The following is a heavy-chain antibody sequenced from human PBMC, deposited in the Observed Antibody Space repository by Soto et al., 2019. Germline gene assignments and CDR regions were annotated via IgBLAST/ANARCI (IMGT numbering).Heavy chain of an antibody. Sequence: GGSLRLSFSDSGFTLSNAWMSWVRDAPGKGLEWVGRINSKTDGGTTDYAAPVKGRFTISRDDSKNTLYLQMNSLKTEDTAVYYCTAPQDGRVLGWAKAILLTISS. CDR1: GFTLSNAW. CDR2: INSKTDGGTT. V-gene: IGHV3-15*01. CDR3: TAPQDGRVLG. D-gene: IGHD2-15*01. J-gene: IGHJ4*02.